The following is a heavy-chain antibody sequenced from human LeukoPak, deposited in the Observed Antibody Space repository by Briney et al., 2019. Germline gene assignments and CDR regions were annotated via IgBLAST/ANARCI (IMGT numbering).Heavy chain of an antibody. J-gene: IGHJ4*02. Sequence: KPGESLKISWKGSGYSFISYWIGWVRQMPGKGLEWMGIIYPGDSDTRYSPSFQGQVTISADKAISTAYLQWSSLKASDTAMYYCARSSDTHDIDYWGQGTLVTVSS. V-gene: IGHV5-51*03. CDR3: ARSSDTHDIDY. CDR2: IYPGDSDT. D-gene: IGHD3-9*01. CDR1: GYSFISYW.